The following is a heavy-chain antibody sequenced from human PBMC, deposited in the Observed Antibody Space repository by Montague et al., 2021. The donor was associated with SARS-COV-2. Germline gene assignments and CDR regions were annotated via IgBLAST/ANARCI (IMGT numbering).Heavy chain of an antibody. Sequence: SETLSLTRAVYGGSFSGYYWSWIRQPPGKGPEWIGEINHSGSTNXNPSLKSRVTISVDTSKNQFSLKLSSVTAADTAVYYCARGRRILLWFGELLSGGDYYGMDVWGQGTTVTVSS. V-gene: IGHV4-34*01. J-gene: IGHJ6*02. CDR3: ARGRRILLWFGELLSGGDYYGMDV. D-gene: IGHD3-10*01. CDR1: GGSFSGYY. CDR2: INHSGST.